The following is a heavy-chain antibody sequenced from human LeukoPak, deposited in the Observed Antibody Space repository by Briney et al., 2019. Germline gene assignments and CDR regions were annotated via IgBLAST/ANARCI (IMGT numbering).Heavy chain of an antibody. D-gene: IGHD2-15*01. CDR3: ARDRGWFDP. J-gene: IGHJ5*02. CDR1: GYTFTTYY. Sequence: GASVTVSFKASGYTFTTYYMHWVRQAPGQGREWMGVINPSGGSTSYAQKFQGRVTMTRDTSTSTVYMELSSLTSEDTAVYYCARDRGWFDPWGQGTLVTVSS. CDR2: INPSGGST. V-gene: IGHV1-46*01.